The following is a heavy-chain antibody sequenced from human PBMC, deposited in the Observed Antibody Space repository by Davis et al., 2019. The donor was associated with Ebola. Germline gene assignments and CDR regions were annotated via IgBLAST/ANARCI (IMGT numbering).Heavy chain of an antibody. CDR1: GFTFSDYY. Sequence: PGGSLRLSCAASGFTFSDYYMSWVRQAPGKGLEWVSYISSSSSYTNYADSVKGRFTISRDNSKNTLYLQMNSLRAEDTAVYYCARVADNVFWSGYFGYYYGMDVWGQGTTVTVSS. V-gene: IGHV3-11*03. CDR2: ISSSSSYT. J-gene: IGHJ6*02. CDR3: ARVADNVFWSGYFGYYYGMDV. D-gene: IGHD3-3*01.